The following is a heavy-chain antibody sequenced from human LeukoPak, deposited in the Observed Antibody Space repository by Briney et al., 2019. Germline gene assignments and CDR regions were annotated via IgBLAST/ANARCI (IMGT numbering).Heavy chain of an antibody. CDR1: GGTFSSYA. D-gene: IGHD3-10*01. J-gene: IGHJ6*02. CDR3: ARDYYGSGTQTYYYYGMDV. CDR2: IIPILGIA. V-gene: IGHV1-69*04. Sequence: SVKVSCKASGGTFSSYAISWVRQAPGQGLEWMGRIIPILGIANYAQKFQGRVTITADKSTSTAYMELSSLRSEDTAVYYCARDYYGSGTQTYYYYGMDVWGQGTTVTVSS.